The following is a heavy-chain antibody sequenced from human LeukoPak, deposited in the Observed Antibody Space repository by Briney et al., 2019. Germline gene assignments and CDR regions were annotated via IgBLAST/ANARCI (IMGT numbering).Heavy chain of an antibody. V-gene: IGHV3-20*01. CDR3: ARESAYCGGACLDY. Sequence: GGSLRLSCAASGFTFDDYGMSWVRQAPGKGLEWVSGINWNGGSTGYADSMKGRFTISRDNAKNSLYLQMNSLRAEDTALYHCARESAYCGGACLDYWGQGTLVTVSS. CDR2: INWNGGST. CDR1: GFTFDDYG. J-gene: IGHJ4*02. D-gene: IGHD2-21*02.